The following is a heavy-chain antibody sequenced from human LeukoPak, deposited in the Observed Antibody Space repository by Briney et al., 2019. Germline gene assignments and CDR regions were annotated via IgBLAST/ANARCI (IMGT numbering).Heavy chain of an antibody. D-gene: IGHD3-3*01. Sequence: SETLSLTCTVSGGSVSSGTYYWTWIRQPPGKGLEWIGYIYYSGSTNYNPSLKSRVTISVDTSKNQFSLKLSSVTAADTAVYYCASSITIFGVVMDWGQGTLVTVSS. CDR3: ASSITIFGVVMD. CDR2: IYYSGST. V-gene: IGHV4-61*01. CDR1: GGSVSSGTYY. J-gene: IGHJ4*02.